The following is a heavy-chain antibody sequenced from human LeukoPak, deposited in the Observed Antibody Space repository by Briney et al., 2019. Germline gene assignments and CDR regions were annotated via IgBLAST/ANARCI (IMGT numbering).Heavy chain of an antibody. J-gene: IGHJ4*02. Sequence: ASVKVSCKASGYTFTSYGISWVRQAPGQGLEWMGIINPSGGSTSYAQKLQGRVTMTRDTSTSTVYMELSSLRSEDTAVYYCARDNIIAAAGPFDYWGQGTLVTVSS. V-gene: IGHV1-46*04. D-gene: IGHD6-13*01. CDR3: ARDNIIAAAGPFDY. CDR2: INPSGGST. CDR1: GYTFTSYG.